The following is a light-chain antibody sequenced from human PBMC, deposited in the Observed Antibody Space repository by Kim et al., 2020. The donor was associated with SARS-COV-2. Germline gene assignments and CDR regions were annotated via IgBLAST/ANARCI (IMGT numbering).Light chain of an antibody. CDR1: QGITSY. Sequence: ASTGDRVTITCRARQGITSYLAWYQQKPGKAPKILIYAASSLQSGVPSRFSGSGSGTDFTLTISCLQSEDFATYYCQQYYSYPYTFGQGPKLEIK. V-gene: IGKV1-8*01. J-gene: IGKJ2*01. CDR3: QQYYSYPYT. CDR2: AAS.